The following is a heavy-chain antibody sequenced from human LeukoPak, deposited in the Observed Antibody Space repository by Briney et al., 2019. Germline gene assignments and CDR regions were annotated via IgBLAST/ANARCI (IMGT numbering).Heavy chain of an antibody. J-gene: IGHJ3*02. CDR2: IYHSGST. Sequence: SEALSLTCAVSGYSISSGYYWGWIRQPPGKGLEWIGSIYHSGSTYYNPSLKSRVTISVDTSKNQFSLKLSSVTAADTAVYYCASQSLQTSVDIWGQGTMVTVSS. CDR3: ASQSLQTSVDI. CDR1: GYSISSGYY. V-gene: IGHV4-38-2*01.